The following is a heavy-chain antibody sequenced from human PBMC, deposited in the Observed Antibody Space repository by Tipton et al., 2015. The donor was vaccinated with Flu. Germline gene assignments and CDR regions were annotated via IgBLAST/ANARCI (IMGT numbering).Heavy chain of an antibody. Sequence: TLSLTCTFSGGSISSGSYYWSWIRQPAGKGLEWIGRIYTSGSTNYNPSLKSRVTISVDTSKNQFSLEMRSVTAADMAVYYCARRDFSNYVSDPKNWFDRWGQGTLVTVSS. J-gene: IGHJ5*02. CDR1: GGSISSGSYY. D-gene: IGHD4-11*01. CDR2: IYTSGST. V-gene: IGHV4-61*02. CDR3: ARRDFSNYVSDPKNWFDR.